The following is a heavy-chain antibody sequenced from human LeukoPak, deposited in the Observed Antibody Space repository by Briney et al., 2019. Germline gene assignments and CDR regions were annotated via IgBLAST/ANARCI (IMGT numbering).Heavy chain of an antibody. J-gene: IGHJ4*02. CDR3: ARLSGRDYYFDY. Sequence: SETLSLTCAVSGDSITTYYWSWVRQPAGKGLEWIGRINTSGSANYKPSLKSRVTMSLDTSNRQFSLKLTSVTAADTAVYYCARLSGRDYYFDYWGQGTLVTVSS. CDR2: INTSGSA. V-gene: IGHV4-4*07. CDR1: GDSITTYY. D-gene: IGHD4/OR15-4a*01.